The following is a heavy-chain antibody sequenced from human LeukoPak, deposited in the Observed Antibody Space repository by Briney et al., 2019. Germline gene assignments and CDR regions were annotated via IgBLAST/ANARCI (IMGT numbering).Heavy chain of an antibody. CDR2: ISWNSGSI. CDR3: AKSANYYGSGFYNYYMDV. Sequence: SLRLSCAASGFTFDDYAMHWVRQAPGKGLEWVSGISWNSGSIGYADSVKGRFTISRDNAKNSLYLQMNSLRAEDTALYYCAKSANYYGSGFYNYYMDVWGKGTTVTISS. J-gene: IGHJ6*03. CDR1: GFTFDDYA. D-gene: IGHD3-10*01. V-gene: IGHV3-9*01.